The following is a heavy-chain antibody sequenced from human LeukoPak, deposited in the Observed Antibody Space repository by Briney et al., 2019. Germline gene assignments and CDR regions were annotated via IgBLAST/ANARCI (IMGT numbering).Heavy chain of an antibody. CDR3: ARVPAVRGVIDYYYGMDV. D-gene: IGHD3-10*01. CDR1: GFTFSNHA. CDR2: ISDDGSSK. V-gene: IGHV3-30*04. Sequence: GGSLRLSCVTSGFTFSNHAMHWVRQGPGKGLEWVAVISDDGSSKFYADSVKGRFTIFRDNSKNTLFPQINSLRPEDTAVYYCARVPAVRGVIDYYYGMDVWGQGTTVTVSS. J-gene: IGHJ6*02.